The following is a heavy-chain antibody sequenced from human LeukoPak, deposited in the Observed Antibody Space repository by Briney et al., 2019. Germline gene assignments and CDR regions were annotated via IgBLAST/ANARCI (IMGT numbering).Heavy chain of an antibody. Sequence: GASVKVSCRASGYTFTGYYMHWVKQAPGQGLQWMGWINPNSGGTNYAYNFQGRVTMTRDTSISTAYMELSRLRSDDTAVYYCARGTTTIFGGFDPWGQGTLVTVSS. CDR1: GYTFTGYY. J-gene: IGHJ5*02. D-gene: IGHD3-3*01. CDR3: ARGTTTIFGGFDP. CDR2: INPNSGGT. V-gene: IGHV1-2*07.